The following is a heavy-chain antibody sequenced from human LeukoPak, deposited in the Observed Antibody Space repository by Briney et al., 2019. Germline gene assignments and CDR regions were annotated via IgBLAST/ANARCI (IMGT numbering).Heavy chain of an antibody. J-gene: IGHJ4*02. D-gene: IGHD3-22*01. CDR1: GYTFTSYY. CDR2: INPSGGST. V-gene: IGHV1-46*01. CDR3: ARDMGPEYYDSSGSSPFDY. Sequence: GASVKVSCKASGYTFTSYYMHWVRQAPGQGLEWMGIINPSGGSTSYAQKFQGRVTMTRDTSTSTAYMELRSLRSDDTAVYYCARDMGPEYYDSSGSSPFDYWGQGTLVTVSS.